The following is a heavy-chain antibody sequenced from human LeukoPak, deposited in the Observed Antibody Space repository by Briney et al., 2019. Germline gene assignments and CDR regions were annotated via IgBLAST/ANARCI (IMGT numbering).Heavy chain of an antibody. CDR3: ARPRRMYGSGSYAFDI. CDR2: ISYDASNK. J-gene: IGHJ3*02. V-gene: IGHV3-30*04. Sequence: GRSLRLSCTASGFTFTSYAMHWVRQAPGKGLEWVAVISYDASNKYYADSVKGRFTISRDNSKNTLYLQMNSLRAEDTAVYYCARPRRMYGSGSYAFDIWGQGTMVTVSS. CDR1: GFTFTSYA. D-gene: IGHD3-10*01.